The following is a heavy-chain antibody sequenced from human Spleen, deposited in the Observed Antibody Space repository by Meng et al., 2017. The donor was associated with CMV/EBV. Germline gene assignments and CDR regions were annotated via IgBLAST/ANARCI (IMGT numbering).Heavy chain of an antibody. V-gene: IGHV4-34*01. Sequence: SETLSLTCAVYGGSFSGNYWSWIRQPPGKGLGWIGGINHSGSTNYNPSLKSRVTISGDTSKNQFTLKLSAVTAADTAVYYCARRSVWGPSYGMDVWGQGTTVTVSS. CDR3: ARRSVWGPSYGMDV. CDR2: INHSGST. J-gene: IGHJ6*02. CDR1: GGSFSGNY. D-gene: IGHD1-26*01.